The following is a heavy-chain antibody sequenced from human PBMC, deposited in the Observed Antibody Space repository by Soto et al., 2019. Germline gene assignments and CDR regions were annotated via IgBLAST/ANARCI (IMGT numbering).Heavy chain of an antibody. J-gene: IGHJ5*02. CDR1: GYTFTSYA. Sequence: QVQLVQSGAEVKKPGASVKVSCKASGYTFTSYAMHWVRQAPGQRLEWMGWINAGNGNTKYSQKFQGRVTITRDTSASTAYMELSSLRSEDTAAYYCARDLEVGWYNWFDPWGQGTLVTVSS. V-gene: IGHV1-3*01. D-gene: IGHD6-19*01. CDR3: ARDLEVGWYNWFDP. CDR2: INAGNGNT.